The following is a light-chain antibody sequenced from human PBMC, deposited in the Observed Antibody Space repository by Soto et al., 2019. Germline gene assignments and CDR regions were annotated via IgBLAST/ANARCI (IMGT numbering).Light chain of an antibody. J-gene: IGLJ1*01. CDR1: SSDVGGYNY. Sequence: QSVLTQPASVSGSPGQSITISCTGSSSDVGGYNYVSWYQHHPGKAPKLMIYEVTNRPSGVSDRFSGSKSGNTASLTISGLQTEDEADYYCGSITSSTTSGFGTGTKVTVL. CDR2: EVT. V-gene: IGLV2-14*01. CDR3: GSITSSTTSG.